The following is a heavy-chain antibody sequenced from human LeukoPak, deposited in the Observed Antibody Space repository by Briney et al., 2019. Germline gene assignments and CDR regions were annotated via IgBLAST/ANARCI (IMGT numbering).Heavy chain of an antibody. Sequence: PGGSLRLSCAASGFTFSSYAMSWVRQAPGKGLEWVSAISGSGGSTYYADSVKGRFTISRDNSKNTLYLQMNSLRAEDTAVYYCATEANDILTGYYATFDYWGQGTLVTVSS. J-gene: IGHJ4*02. CDR3: ATEANDILTGYYATFDY. CDR1: GFTFSSYA. CDR2: ISGSGGST. V-gene: IGHV3-23*01. D-gene: IGHD3-9*01.